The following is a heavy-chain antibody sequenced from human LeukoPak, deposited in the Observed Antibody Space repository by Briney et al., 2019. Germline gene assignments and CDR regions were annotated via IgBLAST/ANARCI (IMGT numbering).Heavy chain of an antibody. CDR2: IYYSGST. V-gene: IGHV4-59*01. J-gene: IGHJ4*02. CDR1: GGSISSYY. Sequence: PSETLSLTCTVSGGSISSYYWSWIRQPPGKGLEWIGYIYYSGSTNYNPSLKSRVTISVDTSKNQFSLKLSSVTAADTAVYYCARGGWLPGPFDHWGQGTLVTVSS. D-gene: IGHD5-24*01. CDR3: ARGGWLPGPFDH.